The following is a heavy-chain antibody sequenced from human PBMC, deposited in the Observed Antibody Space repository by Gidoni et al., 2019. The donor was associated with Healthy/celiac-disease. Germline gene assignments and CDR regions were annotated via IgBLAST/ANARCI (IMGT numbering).Heavy chain of an antibody. D-gene: IGHD4-17*01. Sequence: QLQLQESGPGLVKPSETLSLTCTVSGGSISSSSYYWGWIRQPPGKGLEWIGSIYYSGSTYYNPSLKSRVTISVDTSKNQFSLKLSSVTAADTAVYYCARHEMRGDYGDNWYFDLWGRGTLVTVSS. CDR3: ARHEMRGDYGDNWYFDL. V-gene: IGHV4-39*01. CDR2: IYYSGST. CDR1: GGSISSSSYY. J-gene: IGHJ2*01.